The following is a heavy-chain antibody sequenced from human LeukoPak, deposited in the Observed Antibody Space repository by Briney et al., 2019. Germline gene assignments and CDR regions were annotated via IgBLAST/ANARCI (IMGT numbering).Heavy chain of an antibody. CDR1: GFSFSTSS. CDR3: ARDARSHCGTDACYGPYFDY. CDR2: IRGSSTTI. J-gene: IGHJ4*02. Sequence: GGSLRLSCAASGFSFSTSSMSWARQTPGKGLEWISYIRGSSTTIYYAESVKGRFTISRDNARNSLYLQMNDLRAEDTGVYFCARDARSHCGTDACYGPYFDYWGQGSLVTVSS. V-gene: IGHV3-48*01. D-gene: IGHD2-2*01.